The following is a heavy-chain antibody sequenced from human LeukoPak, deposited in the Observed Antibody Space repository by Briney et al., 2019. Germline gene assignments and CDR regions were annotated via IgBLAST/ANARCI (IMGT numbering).Heavy chain of an antibody. Sequence: GGTLRLSCAASGFTFSSYGMSWVRQAPGKGLEWVGFIRTKPYGGATEYAASVKGRFTISRDDSKSIAYLQMNSLTTEDTAIYYCTRDPYGDYARYFDYWGQGTLVTVSS. V-gene: IGHV3-49*04. CDR3: TRDPYGDYARYFDY. J-gene: IGHJ4*02. CDR1: GFTFSSYG. CDR2: IRTKPYGGAT. D-gene: IGHD4-17*01.